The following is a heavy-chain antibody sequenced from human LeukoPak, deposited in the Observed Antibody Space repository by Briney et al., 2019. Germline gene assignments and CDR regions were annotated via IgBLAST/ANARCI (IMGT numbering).Heavy chain of an antibody. V-gene: IGHV1-18*01. D-gene: IGHD6-19*01. J-gene: IGHJ4*02. CDR2: VSAYSGDT. Sequence: ASVKVSCKASGYTFTSIGISWVRQAPGQGLEWMGWVSAYSGDTDYAQKFQGRVTMTRDTSTSTVYMELSSLRSEDTAVYYCARAPPYSSGWYSCDYWGQGTLVTVSS. CDR3: ARAPPYSSGWYSCDY. CDR1: GYTFTSIG.